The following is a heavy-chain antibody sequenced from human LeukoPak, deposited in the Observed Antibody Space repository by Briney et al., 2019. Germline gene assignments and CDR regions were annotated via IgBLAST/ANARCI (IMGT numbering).Heavy chain of an antibody. Sequence: SETPSLTCTVSGGSISSYYWSWIRQPPGKGLEWIGYIYYSGSTNYNPSLKSRVTISVDTSKNQFSLKLSSVTAADTAVYYCARTGAAAAYHDAFDIWGQGTMVTVSS. CDR2: IYYSGST. J-gene: IGHJ3*02. CDR1: GGSISSYY. V-gene: IGHV4-59*01. D-gene: IGHD6-13*01. CDR3: ARTGAAAAYHDAFDI.